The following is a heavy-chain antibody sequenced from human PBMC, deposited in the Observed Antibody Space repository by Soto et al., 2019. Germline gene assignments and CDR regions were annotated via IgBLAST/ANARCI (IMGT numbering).Heavy chain of an antibody. CDR1: GFTFSSYW. D-gene: IGHD5-18*01. Sequence: VGSLRLSCAASGFTFSSYWMHWVRQAPGKGLVWVSRINSDGSSTSYADSVKGRFTISRDNAKNTLYLQMNSLRAEDTAVYYCARAGYSYGANKNYYYYYYGMDVWGQGTTVTVSS. J-gene: IGHJ6*02. V-gene: IGHV3-74*01. CDR2: INSDGSST. CDR3: ARAGYSYGANKNYYYYYYGMDV.